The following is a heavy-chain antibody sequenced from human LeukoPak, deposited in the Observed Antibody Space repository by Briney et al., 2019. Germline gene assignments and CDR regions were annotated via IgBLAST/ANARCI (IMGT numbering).Heavy chain of an antibody. CDR2: IKQDGSEK. CDR1: GFTFSSYW. CDR3: ARDRLEQPYYYYYMDV. D-gene: IGHD1/OR15-1a*01. Sequence: PGGSLRLSCAASGFTFSSYWMSWVRQAPGKGLEWVANIKQDGSEKYYVDSVKGRFSISRDSAKNSLYPQMNSLRAEDTAVYYCARDRLEQPYYYYYMDVWGKGTTVTVSS. J-gene: IGHJ6*03. V-gene: IGHV3-7*01.